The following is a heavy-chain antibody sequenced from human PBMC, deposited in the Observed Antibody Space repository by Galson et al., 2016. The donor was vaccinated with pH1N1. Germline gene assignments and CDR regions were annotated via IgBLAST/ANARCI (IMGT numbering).Heavy chain of an antibody. CDR2: IDPSDGGT. CDR1: GYTFTRYH. V-gene: IGHV1-46*03. Sequence: SVKVSCKASGYTFTRYHFHWVRQAPRQGLEWMGLIDPSDGGTTYAQKFQGRVTITRDTSTSTVYVEVYSPKSEDTAVYYCTRDLGRIRDHWGQGTLVTVSS. CDR3: TRDLGRIRDH. J-gene: IGHJ4*02. D-gene: IGHD1-26*01.